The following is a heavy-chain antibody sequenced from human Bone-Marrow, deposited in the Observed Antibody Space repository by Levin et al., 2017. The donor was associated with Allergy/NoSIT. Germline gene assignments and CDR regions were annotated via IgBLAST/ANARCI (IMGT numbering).Heavy chain of an antibody. D-gene: IGHD5-18*01. CDR3: AKVIPHSYGNYYFDY. CDR1: GFTFSSYA. J-gene: IGHJ4*02. CDR2: ISGSGGST. V-gene: IGHV3-23*01. Sequence: PGESLKISCAASGFTFSSYAMSWVRQAPGKGLEWVSTISGSGGSTYYTDSVKGRFTISRDNSKNTLYLQMNSLRAEDTAVYYCAKVIPHSYGNYYFDYWGQGTLVTVSS.